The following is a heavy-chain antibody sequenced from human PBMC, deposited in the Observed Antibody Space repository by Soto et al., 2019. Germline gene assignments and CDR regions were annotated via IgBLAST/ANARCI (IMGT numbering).Heavy chain of an antibody. CDR3: ARQVHHYGMDV. Sequence: GEALKVCWKGSENRFTSDWISWVSQMPGKGLEWMGRIDPSDSYTNYSPSFQGHVTISADKSISTAYLQWSSLKASDTAMYYCARQVHHYGMDVWGQGTTVT. CDR1: ENRFTSDW. J-gene: IGHJ6*02. CDR2: IDPSDSYT. V-gene: IGHV5-10-1*01.